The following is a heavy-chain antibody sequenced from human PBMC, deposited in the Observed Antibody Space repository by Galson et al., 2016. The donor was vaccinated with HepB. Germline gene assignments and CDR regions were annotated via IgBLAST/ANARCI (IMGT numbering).Heavy chain of an antibody. CDR3: ARSVRETRIV. J-gene: IGHJ3*01. D-gene: IGHD2-15*01. V-gene: IGHV1-2*02. Sequence: SVKVSCKVSGNTFTGYYIHWVRQAPGQGLEWMGWINPATGATNYAQSFRGRVTMTRDSSVSTAYMELSSLRSDDTATFYCARSVRETRIVWGQGTMVIVSS. CDR1: GNTFTGYY. CDR2: INPATGAT.